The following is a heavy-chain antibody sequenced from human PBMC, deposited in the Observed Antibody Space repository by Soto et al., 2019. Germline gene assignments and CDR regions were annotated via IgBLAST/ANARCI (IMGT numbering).Heavy chain of an antibody. CDR1: GFAISDYD. CDR2: ITASGTTK. CDR3: ARHGGTFDP. Sequence: QVQLVESGGGLVKPGGSLRLSCTASGFAISDYDMTWIRQAPGKGLEWVPYITASGTTKDYAESVKGRFTISRDTAKNSLFLQMNSLRGDDTATYYCARHGGTFDPWGQGTLVTVSS. J-gene: IGHJ5*02. D-gene: IGHD1-7*01. V-gene: IGHV3-11*01.